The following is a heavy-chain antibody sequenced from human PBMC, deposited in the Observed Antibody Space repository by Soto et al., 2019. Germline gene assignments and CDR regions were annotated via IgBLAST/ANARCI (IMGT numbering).Heavy chain of an antibody. Sequence: SETLSLTCTVSGGSISSGGYYWSWIRQHPGKGLEWVGYILYSGNTYYNPSLKSRLTISEDTSKNQFSLKLSSVTAADTAMYYCAATYYDSWSGYLWLYWGPGTLVTVSS. V-gene: IGHV4-31*03. CDR3: AATYYDSWSGYLWLY. CDR2: ILYSGNT. D-gene: IGHD3-3*01. CDR1: GGSISSGGYY. J-gene: IGHJ4*02.